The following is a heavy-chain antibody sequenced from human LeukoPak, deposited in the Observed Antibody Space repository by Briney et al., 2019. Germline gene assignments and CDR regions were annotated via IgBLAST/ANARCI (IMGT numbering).Heavy chain of an antibody. D-gene: IGHD1-26*01. CDR2: ISSSSSTI. CDR1: GFTVSSYY. CDR3: ARDPSGTYSQYYFDY. J-gene: IGHJ4*02. Sequence: GGSLRLSCAASGFTVSSYYMTWVRQAPGKGLEWVSYISSSSSTIYYADSVKGRFTISRDNAKNSLYLQVNSLRDEDTAVYYCARDPSGTYSQYYFDYWGQGTLVTVSS. V-gene: IGHV3-48*02.